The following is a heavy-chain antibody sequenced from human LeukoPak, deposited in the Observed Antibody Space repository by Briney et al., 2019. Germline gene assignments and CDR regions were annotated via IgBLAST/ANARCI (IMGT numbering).Heavy chain of an antibody. CDR1: GFTVSSNY. V-gene: IGHV3-66*02. J-gene: IGHJ4*02. D-gene: IGHD6-19*01. CDR2: LYSGGTT. Sequence: PGGSLRLSCAASGFTVSSNYMSWVRQAPGRGLEWVSVLYSGGTTDYADSVKGRFTISRDNSKNTLYLQMNNLRAEDTAVYYCARSASSGWYSFDYWGQGTLVSVSS. CDR3: ARSASSGWYSFDY.